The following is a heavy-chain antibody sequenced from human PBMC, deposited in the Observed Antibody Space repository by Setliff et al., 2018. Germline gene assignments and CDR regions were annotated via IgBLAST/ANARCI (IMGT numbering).Heavy chain of an antibody. Sequence: ETLSLTCAVYGGSFSGYYWSWIRQPPGKRLEWIGEIIHSGSTNYNPSLKSRVTISMDTSKNQFSLKVSSVTAADTVVYYCARSFSRREKFLLDYWGQGALVTVSS. CDR2: IIHSGST. CDR1: GGSFSGYY. V-gene: IGHV4-34*12. J-gene: IGHJ4*02. CDR3: ARSFSRREKFLLDY.